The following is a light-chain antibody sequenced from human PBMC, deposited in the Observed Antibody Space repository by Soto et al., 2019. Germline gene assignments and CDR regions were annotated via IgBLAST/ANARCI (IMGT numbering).Light chain of an antibody. CDR2: KAS. CDR3: QQYDSYFWT. V-gene: IGKV1-5*03. J-gene: IGKJ1*01. CDR1: QNINIW. Sequence: VQLTQXXXXLXPSXGXRVTIXXRASQNINIWLAWYQQKPGKAPNLLIYKASTLQSGVPSRFSGSGSETEFILTISSLQPDDFATYYCQQYDSYFWTFGQGTKVDIK.